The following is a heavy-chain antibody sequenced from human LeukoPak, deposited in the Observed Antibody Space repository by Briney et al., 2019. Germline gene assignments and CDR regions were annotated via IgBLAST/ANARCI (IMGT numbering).Heavy chain of an antibody. CDR3: ARDIPTLYSRGWYGESEYFQH. V-gene: IGHV1-18*04. Sequence: GASVKVSCKASGYTFTSYGISWVQQAPGQGLEWMGWISAYNGNTNYAQKLQGRVTMTTDTSTSTAYMELRSLRSDDTAVYYCARDIPTLYSRGWYGESEYFQHWGQGTLVTVSS. CDR1: GYTFTSYG. CDR2: ISAYNGNT. D-gene: IGHD6-19*01. J-gene: IGHJ1*01.